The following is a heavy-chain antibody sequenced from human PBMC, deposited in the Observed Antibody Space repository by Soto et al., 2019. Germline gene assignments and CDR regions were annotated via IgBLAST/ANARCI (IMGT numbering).Heavy chain of an antibody. V-gene: IGHV4-34*01. D-gene: IGHD2-15*01. Sequence: QGQLQKGGAGLLSPSKTLSLTCTVLGGSFSGNYGSGIRRPPGMGLEWIGEISHSGSGTNYNPSLKSRVTISVDTSKNQFSLKLSSVTAADTAMYYCARGHLPGGNTFYYDYWGQGTLVTVSS. J-gene: IGHJ4*02. CDR1: GGSFSGNY. CDR3: ARGHLPGGNTFYYDY. CDR2: ISHSGSGT.